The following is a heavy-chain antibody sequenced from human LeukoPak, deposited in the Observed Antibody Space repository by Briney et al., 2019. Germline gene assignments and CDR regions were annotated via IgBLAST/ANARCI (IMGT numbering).Heavy chain of an antibody. J-gene: IGHJ4*02. Sequence: PGGSLRLSCAASGFTFSSYAMHWVRQAPGKGLEWVAVISYDGSNKYYADSVKGRFTISRDNSKNTLYLQMNSLRAEDTAVYYCARDGADTLTGYPHLDYWGQGTLVTVSS. D-gene: IGHD3-9*01. CDR1: GFTFSSYA. CDR2: ISYDGSNK. V-gene: IGHV3-30*04. CDR3: ARDGADTLTGYPHLDY.